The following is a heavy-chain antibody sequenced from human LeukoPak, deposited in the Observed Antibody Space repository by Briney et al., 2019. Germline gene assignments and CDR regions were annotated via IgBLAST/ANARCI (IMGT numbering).Heavy chain of an antibody. CDR3: ARGGHIVVVPAASIDY. Sequence: GSSVKVSCKASGYTFTGYYMHWVRQAPGQGLEWMGWINPNSGGTNYAQKFQGRVTMTRDTSISTAYMELSRLRSDDTAVYYCARGGHIVVVPAASIDYWGQGTLVTVSS. CDR2: INPNSGGT. V-gene: IGHV1-2*02. D-gene: IGHD2-2*01. CDR1: GYTFTGYY. J-gene: IGHJ4*02.